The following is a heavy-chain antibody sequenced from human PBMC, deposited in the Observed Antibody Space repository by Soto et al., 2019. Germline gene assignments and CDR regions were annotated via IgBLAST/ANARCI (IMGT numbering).Heavy chain of an antibody. D-gene: IGHD6-19*01. V-gene: IGHV4-4*07. CDR3: AREKAVASTGWPDP. CDR1: GDSISSYF. J-gene: IGHJ5*02. CDR2: VHTSGST. Sequence: SETLSLTCTVSGDSISSYFWSWIRQPAGKGLEWIGRVHTSGSTTYSPSLKSRVTMSVDTSKSQFSLKLTSVTAADTAVYYCAREKAVASTGWPDPWGQGTLVTVSS.